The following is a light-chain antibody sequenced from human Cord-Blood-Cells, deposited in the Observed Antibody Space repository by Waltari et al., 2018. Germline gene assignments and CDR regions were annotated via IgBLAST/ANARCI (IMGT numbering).Light chain of an antibody. CDR1: QGISNY. CDR3: QKYNSAPWT. Sequence: DIQMTQSPSSLSASVGARVIITCRPSQGISNYLAWYQQKPGKVPKLLIYAASTLQSGFPSRFSGSGSGTDFTLTISSLQPEDVATYYCQKYNSAPWTFGQGTKVEIK. CDR2: AAS. J-gene: IGKJ1*01. V-gene: IGKV1-27*01.